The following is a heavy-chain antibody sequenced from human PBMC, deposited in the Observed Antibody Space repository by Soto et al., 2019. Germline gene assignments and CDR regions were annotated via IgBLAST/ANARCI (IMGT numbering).Heavy chain of an antibody. V-gene: IGHV1-8*01. CDR1: GYTFTSYD. J-gene: IGHJ6*02. CDR2: MNPNSGNT. D-gene: IGHD6-6*01. Sequence: GASVKVSCKASGYTFTSYDINWVRQATGQGLERMGWMNPNSGNTGYAQKFQGRVTMTRNTSISTAYMELSSLRSEDTAVYYCARGDRYSSSSWDYYYGMDVWGQGTTVTVSS. CDR3: ARGDRYSSSSWDYYYGMDV.